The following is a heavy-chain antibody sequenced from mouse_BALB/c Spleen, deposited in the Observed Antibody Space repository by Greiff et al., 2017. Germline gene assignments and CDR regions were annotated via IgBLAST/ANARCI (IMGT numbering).Heavy chain of an antibody. Sequence: QVQLQQSGAELAKPGASVKMSCKASGYTFTSYWMHWVKQRPGQGLEWIGYINPSTGYTEYNQKFKDKATLTADKSSSTAYMQLSSLTSEDSAVYYCARGDDYGYFDYWGQGTLVTVSA. V-gene: IGHV1-7*01. CDR1: GYTFTSYW. CDR2: INPSTGYT. J-gene: IGHJ3*01. CDR3: ARGDDYGYFDY. D-gene: IGHD2-4*01.